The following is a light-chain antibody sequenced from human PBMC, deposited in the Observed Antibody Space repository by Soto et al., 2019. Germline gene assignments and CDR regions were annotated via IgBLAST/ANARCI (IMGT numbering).Light chain of an antibody. CDR1: QSVSSN. V-gene: IGKV3-15*01. CDR3: QQYDNWPPCT. Sequence: EILMTQSPATLSVSPGERATLSCRASQSVSSNLAWYQQKPGQAPRLLIYGASTRATGLPVRFSGSGSGTEFTLTISSLQSEDFAVYYCQQYDNWPPCTFGQGTKLEI. J-gene: IGKJ2*02. CDR2: GAS.